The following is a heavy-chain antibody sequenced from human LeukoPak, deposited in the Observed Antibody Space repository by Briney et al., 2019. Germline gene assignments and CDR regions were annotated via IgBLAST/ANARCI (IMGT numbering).Heavy chain of an antibody. CDR2: IYTSGST. CDR3: ARGAYTVTQHYYYYMDV. Sequence: ASETLSLTCTVSGGSISSYYWSWIRQPAGKGLEWIGRIYTSGSTNYNPSLKSRVTMSVDTSKNQFSLKLSSVTAADTAVYYCARGAYTVTQHYYYYMDVWGKGTTVTVSS. V-gene: IGHV4-4*07. D-gene: IGHD4-11*01. J-gene: IGHJ6*03. CDR1: GGSISSYY.